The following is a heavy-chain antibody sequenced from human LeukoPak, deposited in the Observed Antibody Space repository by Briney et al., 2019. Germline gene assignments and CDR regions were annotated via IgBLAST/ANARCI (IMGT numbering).Heavy chain of an antibody. CDR2: IYIDGRT. CDR1: GFTVSSSY. J-gene: IGHJ3*02. Sequence: PGGSLRLSCAASGFTVSSSYLSWVRQAPGKGLGWVSIIYIDGRTYFADSVKGRLTISRDHSKNTVFLQLNSLRGEDTAVYYCAKNSFQAFDMWGQGTMVTVSS. D-gene: IGHD2-21*01. CDR3: AKNSFQAFDM. V-gene: IGHV3-66*01.